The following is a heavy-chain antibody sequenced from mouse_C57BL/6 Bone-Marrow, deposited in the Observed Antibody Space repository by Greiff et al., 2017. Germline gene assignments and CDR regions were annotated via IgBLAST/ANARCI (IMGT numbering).Heavy chain of an antibody. Sequence: QVQLQQSGAELVKPGASVKMSCKASGYTFTTYSMHWMKQNHGQSLEWIGNIHPYNDDTKYNDKFKGKATLTVDKSSSTVYLELSRLTSDDSAVYDGARLDWYVGYFDYWGRGTTLTVSA. CDR1: GYTFTTYS. CDR2: IHPYNDDT. V-gene: IGHV1-47*01. CDR3: ARLDWYVGYFDY. D-gene: IGHD2-14*01. J-gene: IGHJ2*01.